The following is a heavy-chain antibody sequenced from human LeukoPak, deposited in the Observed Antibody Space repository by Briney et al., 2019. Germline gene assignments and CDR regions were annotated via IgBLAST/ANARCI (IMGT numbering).Heavy chain of an antibody. V-gene: IGHV3-30*04. CDR1: GFSFGTYA. D-gene: IGHD6-13*01. CDR2: ISYDGNNA. CDR3: ARDPLAAAGPPYYYFYMDV. Sequence: PGGSLRLSCTASGFSFGTYAMHWVRQAPGKGLEWLAVISYDGNNAYYADSVKGRFTVSRDDSRFTLYLQLNNLTAEDTGIYYCARDPLAAAGPPYYYFYMDVWGKGTTVTVSS. J-gene: IGHJ6*03.